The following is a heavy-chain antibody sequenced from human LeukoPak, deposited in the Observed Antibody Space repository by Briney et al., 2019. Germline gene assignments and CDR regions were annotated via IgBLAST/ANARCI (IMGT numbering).Heavy chain of an antibody. V-gene: IGHV3-74*01. CDR2: INSDGSTT. Sequence: SGGSLRLSCTASGFTFSRYLMHWVRQAPGKGLVGVSRINSDGSTTTYADSVKGRFTVSGDNAKNTLYLQMNSLRAEYTAVYYCASETYYYGSGSYYKGQFWGQGTLVTASS. CDR1: GFTFSRYL. D-gene: IGHD3-10*01. CDR3: ASETYYYGSGSYYKGQF. J-gene: IGHJ4*02.